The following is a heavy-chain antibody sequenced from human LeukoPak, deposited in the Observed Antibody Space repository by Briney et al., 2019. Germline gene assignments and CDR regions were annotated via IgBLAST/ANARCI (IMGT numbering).Heavy chain of an antibody. D-gene: IGHD6-13*01. CDR2: IRSKANSYAT. CDR3: TRLRRIAAGNYMGV. V-gene: IGHV3-73*01. J-gene: IGHJ6*03. CDR1: GFTFSGSA. Sequence: GGSLRLSCAASGFTFSGSAMHWVRQASGKGLEWVGRIRSKANSYATAYAASVKGRFTISRDDSKNTAYLQMNSLKTEDTAVYYCTRLRRIAAGNYMGVWGKGTTVTVSS.